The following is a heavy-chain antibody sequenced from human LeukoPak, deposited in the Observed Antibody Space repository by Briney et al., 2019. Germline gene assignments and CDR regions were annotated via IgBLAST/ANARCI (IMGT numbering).Heavy chain of an antibody. CDR3: ARALSGDFDS. CDR1: GFTFSSCG. D-gene: IGHD7-27*01. J-gene: IGHJ4*02. Sequence: GGSLRLSCAASGFTFSSCGMNWVRQAPGKGLEWISYISVSSLNTIHYADSVKGRFTISRDNAKNSLFLRMNSLRAEDTAVYYGARALSGDFDSWGQGILVTVSS. CDR2: ISVSSLNTI. V-gene: IGHV3-48*04.